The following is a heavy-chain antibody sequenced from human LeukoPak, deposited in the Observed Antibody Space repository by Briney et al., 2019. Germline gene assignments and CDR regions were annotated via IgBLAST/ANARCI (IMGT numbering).Heavy chain of an antibody. V-gene: IGHV3-74*01. CDR2: IKGDGTFT. CDR1: GFTFSTHW. D-gene: IGHD2-15*01. J-gene: IGHJ4*02. CDR3: ARDGLAAGADY. Sequence: AGSLRLSCTVSGFTFSTHWMRWVRQAPGKGLVWVSHIKGDGTFTNYADSVKGRFTISRDNEKKTLFLQMNSLRAEDTAVYYCARDGLAAGADYWGQGTLVTVSS.